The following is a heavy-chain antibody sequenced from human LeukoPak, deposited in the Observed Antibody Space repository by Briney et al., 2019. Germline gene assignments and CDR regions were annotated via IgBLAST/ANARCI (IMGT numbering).Heavy chain of an antibody. CDR3: AGAVAVYYFDY. CDR2: ISYDGSNK. V-gene: IGHV3-30*03. Sequence: GGSLRLSCAASGFTSSSYGMHWVRQAPGKGLEWVAVISYDGSNKYYADSVKGRFTISRDNSKNTLYLQMNSLRAEDTAVYYCAGAVAVYYFDYWGQGTLVTVSS. J-gene: IGHJ4*02. D-gene: IGHD6-19*01. CDR1: GFTSSSYG.